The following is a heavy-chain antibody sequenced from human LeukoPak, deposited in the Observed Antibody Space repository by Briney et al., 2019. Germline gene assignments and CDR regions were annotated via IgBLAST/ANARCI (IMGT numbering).Heavy chain of an antibody. D-gene: IGHD3-22*01. CDR1: GGSISSYH. V-gene: IGHV4-59*08. CDR2: IYYSGST. CDR3: ARKHNYYDSSGYFN. J-gene: IGHJ4*02. Sequence: SETLSLTCTVSGGSISSYHWSWIRQPPGKGLEWIGYIYYSGSTYYNPSLKSRVTISVDTSKNQFSLKLSSVTAADTAVYYCARKHNYYDSSGYFNWGQGTLVTVSS.